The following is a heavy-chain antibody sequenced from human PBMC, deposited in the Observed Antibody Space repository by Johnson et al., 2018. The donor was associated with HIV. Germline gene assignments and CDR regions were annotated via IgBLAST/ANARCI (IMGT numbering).Heavy chain of an antibody. CDR2: IKSKTDGGTT. V-gene: IGHV3-15*05. CDR3: TTEFVRDSIGYSI. J-gene: IGHJ3*02. CDR1: GLPLSNAW. Sequence: VQLVESGGGLVKPGGSLRLSCAASGLPLSNAWMSWVRQAPGKGLEWAGRIKSKTDGGTTDSAAPVHGSFTISRDDSKNTLYLKMNSLKTEDTAVYYCTTEFVRDSIGYSIWGQGTMVTVSS. D-gene: IGHD3-22*01.